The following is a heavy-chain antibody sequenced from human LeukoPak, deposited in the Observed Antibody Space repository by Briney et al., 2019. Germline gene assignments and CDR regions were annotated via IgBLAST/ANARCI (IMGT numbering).Heavy chain of an antibody. J-gene: IGHJ6*03. CDR1: GYSFTTYW. CDR3: ARQGSGYSPTYYYYMDA. D-gene: IGHD5-18*01. V-gene: IGHV5-51*01. Sequence: GESLKISCKGSGYSFTTYWIVWVRQMPGKGLEWMGIIYPGDSDTRYSPSFQGQVTISADKSISTAYLQWSSLKASDTAMYYCARQGSGYSPTYYYYMDAWGKGTTVTISS. CDR2: IYPGDSDT.